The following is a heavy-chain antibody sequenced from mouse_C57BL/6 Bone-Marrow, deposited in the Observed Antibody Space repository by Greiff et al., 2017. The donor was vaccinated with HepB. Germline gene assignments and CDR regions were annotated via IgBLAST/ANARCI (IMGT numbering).Heavy chain of an antibody. Sequence: VQRVESGAELVMPGASVKLSCKASGYTFTSYWMHWVKQRPGQGLEWIGEIDPSDSYTNYNQKFKGKSTLTVDKSSSTAYMQLSSLTSEDSAVYYCARIGFITTVVAWYFDVWGTGTTVTVSS. D-gene: IGHD1-1*01. CDR1: GYTFTSYW. CDR3: ARIGFITTVVAWYFDV. V-gene: IGHV1-69*01. J-gene: IGHJ1*03. CDR2: IDPSDSYT.